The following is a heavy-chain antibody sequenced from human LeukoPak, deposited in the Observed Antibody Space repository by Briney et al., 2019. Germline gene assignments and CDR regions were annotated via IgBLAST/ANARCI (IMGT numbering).Heavy chain of an antibody. CDR1: GFTFSDYY. Sequence: GGSLRLSCAASGFTFSDYYMSWIRQAPGKGLEWVSYISSSGSTIYYADSVKGRFTISRDNAKNSLYLQMNSLRAGDTAVYYCARDPYYYDSSGYLPWGQGTLVTVSS. CDR3: ARDPYYYDSSGYLP. V-gene: IGHV3-11*01. CDR2: ISSSGSTI. D-gene: IGHD3-22*01. J-gene: IGHJ5*02.